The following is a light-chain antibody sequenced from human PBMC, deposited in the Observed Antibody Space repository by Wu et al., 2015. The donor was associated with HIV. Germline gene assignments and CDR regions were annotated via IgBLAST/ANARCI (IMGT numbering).Light chain of an antibody. CDR2: DAS. V-gene: IGKV3-11*01. Sequence: EIVLTQSPATLSLSPGERATLSCRASQTVYNYFAWYQQRPGQAPRLLIKDASNRASGIPDRFSGSGSGTDFTLTIATIQSEDFAIYYCQQYNNWITFGQGTRLEIK. CDR3: QQYNNWIT. CDR1: QTVYNY. J-gene: IGKJ5*01.